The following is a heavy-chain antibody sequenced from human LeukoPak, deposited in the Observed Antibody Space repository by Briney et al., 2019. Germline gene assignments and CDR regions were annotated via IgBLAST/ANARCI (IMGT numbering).Heavy chain of an antibody. D-gene: IGHD5-18*01. Sequence: SETLSLTCTVSGGSISSHYWSWIRQPPGKGLEWIGYIYYSGSTNYNPSLKSRVTISVDTSKNQFSLKLSSVTAGDTAVYYCARAYSYGSTFDYWGQGTLVTVSS. CDR3: ARAYSYGSTFDY. V-gene: IGHV4-59*11. CDR2: IYYSGST. J-gene: IGHJ4*02. CDR1: GGSISSHY.